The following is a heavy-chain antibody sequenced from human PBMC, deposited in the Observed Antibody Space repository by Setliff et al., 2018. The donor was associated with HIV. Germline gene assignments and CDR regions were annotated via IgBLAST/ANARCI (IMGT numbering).Heavy chain of an antibody. V-gene: IGHV1-2*06. CDR2: INPSSATA. J-gene: IGHJ3*01. Sequence: ASVKVSCKASRYTFTDYFLHWVRQAPGQGLEWMGRINPSSATANYAQKFQGRVTMTRDTSISTVYMDLRRLTSDDTAVYYCARGGGGPSGFDVWGQGTMVTVSS. D-gene: IGHD1-26*01. CDR1: RYTFTDYF. CDR3: ARGGGGPSGFDV.